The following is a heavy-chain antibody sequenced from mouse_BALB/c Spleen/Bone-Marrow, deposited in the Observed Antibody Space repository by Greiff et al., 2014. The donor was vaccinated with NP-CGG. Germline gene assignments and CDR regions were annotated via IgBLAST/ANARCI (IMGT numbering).Heavy chain of an antibody. CDR2: IWAGGSK. V-gene: IGHV2-9*02. D-gene: IGHD3-3*01. Sequence: VQLEESGPGLVAPSQSLSITCTVSGFSLTSYGVHWVRQPPGKGLEWLGVIWAGGSKIYNSALLSRLSIYKDNSKSQVYIKMNNLQTDDTAKYYCARSTTATGAMDYWGQGTSVTVSS. CDR1: GFSLTSYG. J-gene: IGHJ4*01. CDR3: ARSTTATGAMDY.